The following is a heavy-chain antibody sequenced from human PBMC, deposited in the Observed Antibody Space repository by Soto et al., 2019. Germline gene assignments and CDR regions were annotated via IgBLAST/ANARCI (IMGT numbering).Heavy chain of an antibody. CDR2: LNSGGSTT. J-gene: IGHJ6*03. CDR3: AIGVRLAYYLDV. Sequence: EVQLVESGGSLVQPGGSLRLSCAASEFTFSDHWMHWVRQAPGEGLVWVSRLNSGGSTTNYADSVKGRFTISRDNAKNTVYLQMNSLRVEDTAVYYCAIGVRLAYYLDVWGKGTTVTVSS. V-gene: IGHV3-74*01. D-gene: IGHD3-3*02. CDR1: EFTFSDHW.